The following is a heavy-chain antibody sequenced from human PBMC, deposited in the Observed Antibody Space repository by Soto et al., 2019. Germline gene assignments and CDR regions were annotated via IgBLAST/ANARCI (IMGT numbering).Heavy chain of an antibody. CDR3: ARHTYYYGSGNYYYYGMDV. J-gene: IGHJ6*02. Sequence: SVKVSSKGSGGTFSSYAISWVRQAPGQGLEWMGGIIPIFGTANYAQKFQGRVTITADESTSTAYMELSSLRSEDTAVYYCARHTYYYGSGNYYYYGMDVWGQGTTVTVSS. CDR1: GGTFSSYA. D-gene: IGHD3-10*01. CDR2: IIPIFGTA. V-gene: IGHV1-69*13.